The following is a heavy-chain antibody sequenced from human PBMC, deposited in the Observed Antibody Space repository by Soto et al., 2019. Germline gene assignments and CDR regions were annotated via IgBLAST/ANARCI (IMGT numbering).Heavy chain of an antibody. CDR2: ISSSSSTI. D-gene: IGHD3-22*01. V-gene: IGHV3-48*02. J-gene: IGHJ6*02. CDR1: GFTFSSYS. Sequence: GGSLRLSCAASGFTFSSYSMNWVRQAPGKGLEWVSYISSSSSTIYYADSVKGRLTISRDNAKNSLYLQMNSLRDEDTAVYYCARDRRYYDSFYYYYGMDVWGQGTTVTVSS. CDR3: ARDRRYYDSFYYYYGMDV.